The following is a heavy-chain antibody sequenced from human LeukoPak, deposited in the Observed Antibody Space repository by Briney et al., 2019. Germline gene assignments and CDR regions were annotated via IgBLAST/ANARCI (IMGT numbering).Heavy chain of an antibody. CDR3: ARGIDSSGTYSGWGCHLRY. J-gene: IGHJ4*02. Sequence: GGSLRLSCAASGFTFSSYSMTWGRQAPGKVLEWVSSINSSSSYIYYADSVKGRFTSSRDNAKNSLYLQMNSLRAEDTALYYCARGIDSSGTYSGWGCHLRYWGQGPLVTVSS. V-gene: IGHV3-21*04. CDR1: GFTFSSYS. D-gene: IGHD1-26*01. CDR2: INSSSSYI.